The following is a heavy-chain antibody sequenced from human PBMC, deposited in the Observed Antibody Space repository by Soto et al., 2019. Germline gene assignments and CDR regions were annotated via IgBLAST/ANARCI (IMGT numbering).Heavy chain of an antibody. V-gene: IGHV3-33*01. Sequence: GGSLRLSCAASGFTFSSYGMHWVRQAPGKGLEWVAVIWYDGSNKYYADSVKGRFTISRDNSKNTLYLQMNSLRAEDTAVYYCARGWYGYYYYGMDVWGQGTTVTVSS. CDR3: ARGWYGYYYYGMDV. D-gene: IGHD6-13*01. CDR1: GFTFSSYG. CDR2: IWYDGSNK. J-gene: IGHJ6*02.